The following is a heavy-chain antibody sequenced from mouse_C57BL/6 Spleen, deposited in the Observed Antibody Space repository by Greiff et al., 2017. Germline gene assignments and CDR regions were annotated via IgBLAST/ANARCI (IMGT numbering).Heavy chain of an antibody. CDR2: IDASDSYT. J-gene: IGHJ2*01. CDR3: ARSGANWGG. Sequence: QVQLQQPGAALVMPGASVKLSCQASGYTFTRYSMHWVEQRPGQGLEWIGEIDASDSYTNYHQKFKGKSTWTVDKSSSTAYMQLSSLTSEDSAVYYGARSGANWGGWGQGTTLSVAT. D-gene: IGHD4-1*01. CDR1: GYTFTRYS. V-gene: IGHV1-69*01.